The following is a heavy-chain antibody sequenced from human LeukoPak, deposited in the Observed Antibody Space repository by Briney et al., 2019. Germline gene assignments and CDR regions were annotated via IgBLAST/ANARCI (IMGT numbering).Heavy chain of an antibody. J-gene: IGHJ4*02. V-gene: IGHV3-53*01. D-gene: IGHD2-15*01. CDR2: IYSGGST. CDR3: ARDSRYCSGGSCYPRFDY. CDR1: GFTVSSNY. Sequence: GGSLRLSCAASGFTVSSNYMSWVRQAPGKGLEWVSVIYSGGSTYYADSVKGRFTISRGNSKNTLYLQMNSLRAEDTAVYYCARDSRYCSGGSCYPRFDYWGQGTLVTVSS.